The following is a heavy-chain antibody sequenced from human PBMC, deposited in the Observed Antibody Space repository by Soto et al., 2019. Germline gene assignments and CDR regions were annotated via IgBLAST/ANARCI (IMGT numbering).Heavy chain of an antibody. CDR3: ARDRDPYYDNTGYYHFDY. D-gene: IGHD3-22*01. CDR2: ISVWNGDT. V-gene: IGHV1-18*01. J-gene: IGHJ4*02. Sequence: QVQLVQSGAEVKKPGASVRVSCKASGYRFSNFGISWVRQAPGQGLEWRGWISVWNGDTQSAQNLQGRVSMTTDTSTSTAYMELRSLKSDDTAIYYCARDRDPYYDNTGYYHFDYWGQGTLVTVSS. CDR1: GYRFSNFG.